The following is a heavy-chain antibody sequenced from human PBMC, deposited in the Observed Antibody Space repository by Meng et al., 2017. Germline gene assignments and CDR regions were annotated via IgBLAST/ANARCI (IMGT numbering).Heavy chain of an antibody. CDR1: GCKGPDCS. CDR3: ARDEDISAAGKPFGVH. CDR2: IHPKRAET. D-gene: IGHD6-25*01. Sequence: QGLLVRAEAAASEPGAYGRVSCKPYGCKGPDCSIRGTQRAPGQGPGWMARIHPKRAETHYAQKFQATVTMTGDTSISTAYMGLGGLRSDDTAMYNCARDEDISAAGKPFGVHWGQGTLVTVSS. J-gene: IGHJ4*02. V-gene: IGHV1-2*06.